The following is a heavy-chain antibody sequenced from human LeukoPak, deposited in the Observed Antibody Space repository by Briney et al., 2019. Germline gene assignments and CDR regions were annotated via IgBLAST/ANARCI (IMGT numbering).Heavy chain of an antibody. J-gene: IGHJ4*02. D-gene: IGHD6-19*01. V-gene: IGHV3-23*01. CDR1: GFTFSGYA. Sequence: PGGSLRLSCAASGFTFSGYAMSWVRQTPGKGLEWVSAISGSGTKTQYADSVKGRFTISRDNSKNTVFLQVNSLRAEDSAVYYCAKDRPLSVAVAGTGNFDYWGQGTPVIVSS. CDR3: AKDRPLSVAVAGTGNFDY. CDR2: ISGSGTKT.